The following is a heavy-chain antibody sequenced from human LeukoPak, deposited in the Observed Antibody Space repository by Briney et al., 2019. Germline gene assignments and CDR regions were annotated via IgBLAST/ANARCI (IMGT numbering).Heavy chain of an antibody. CDR1: GDSVSSNSAA. Sequence: SQTLSLTCAISGDSVSSNSAAWNWIRQSPSRGLEWLGRTYYRSKWYNDYAVSVKSRITINPDTSKNQFSLQLNSVTAADTAVYYCARDQIGLIGQQLVRGWFDPWGQGTLVTVSS. CDR2: TYYRSKWYN. D-gene: IGHD6-13*01. V-gene: IGHV6-1*01. CDR3: ARDQIGLIGQQLVRGWFDP. J-gene: IGHJ5*02.